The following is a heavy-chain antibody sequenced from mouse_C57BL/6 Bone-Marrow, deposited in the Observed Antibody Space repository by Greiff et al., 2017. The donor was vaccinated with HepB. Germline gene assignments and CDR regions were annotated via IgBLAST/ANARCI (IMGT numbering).Heavy chain of an antibody. Sequence: EVKVVESGGGLVQPGASLRLSCAASGFTFADYHMSWVRPPPGKAPEWLALIRSKANGYTTEYTASVKGRFTISRDDSQNILYLQMNTLRAEDSATYYWVKAVSCGSSHTWFAYWGQGTLVTVSA. CDR3: VKAVSCGSSHTWFAY. CDR2: IRSKANGYTT. CDR1: GFTFADYH. V-gene: IGHV7-4*01. D-gene: IGHD1-1*01. J-gene: IGHJ3*01.